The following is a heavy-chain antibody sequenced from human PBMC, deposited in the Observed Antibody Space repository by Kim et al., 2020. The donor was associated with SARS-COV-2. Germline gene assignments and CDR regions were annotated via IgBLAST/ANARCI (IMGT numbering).Heavy chain of an antibody. CDR3: ARDGTYGLDV. V-gene: IGHV4-31*02. CDR2: SH. Sequence: SHYYNPSLKSRVTISVDTSKNQFSLKLSSVTAADTAVYYCARDGTYGLDVWGQGTTVTVSS. J-gene: IGHJ6*02.